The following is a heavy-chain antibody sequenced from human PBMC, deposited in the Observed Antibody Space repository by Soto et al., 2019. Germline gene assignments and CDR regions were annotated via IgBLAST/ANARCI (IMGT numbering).Heavy chain of an antibody. V-gene: IGHV3-23*01. CDR3: AKDYSSTWYPGHGMGV. D-gene: IGHD6-13*01. CDR1: GFTFRSYA. CDR2: LTDSGGST. Sequence: SLRLSCAAFGFTFRSYAMSWVRQAPGTGLEWVSALTDSGGSTYYADSVQGRFTISRDNSKNMVYLQMNSLRAEDTAVYYCAKDYSSTWYPGHGMGVWGQGTTVTVSS. J-gene: IGHJ6*02.